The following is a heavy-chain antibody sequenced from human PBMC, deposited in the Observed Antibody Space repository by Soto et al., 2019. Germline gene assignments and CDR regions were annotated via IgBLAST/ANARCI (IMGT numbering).Heavy chain of an antibody. CDR2: IFYNGGT. V-gene: IGHV4-59*02. Sequence: QVRLHESGPGLVKPSETLSLTCTVSGDSVSTYYWSWIRQSPGKGLQWIGYIFYNGGTAYNPSLKSGVTMSKKLSKSQSPVKLTSPPAGNTPAYSWARVHLAHKVMDYGAQGTLATFS. J-gene: IGHJ4*02. CDR1: GDSVSTYY. CDR3: ARVHLAHKVMDY. D-gene: IGHD3-16*01.